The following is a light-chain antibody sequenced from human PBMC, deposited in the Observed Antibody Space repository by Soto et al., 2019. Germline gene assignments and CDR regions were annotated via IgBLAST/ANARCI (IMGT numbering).Light chain of an antibody. J-gene: IGLJ3*02. CDR1: SSNIGNHF. V-gene: IGLV1-51*01. CDR2: DNN. CDR3: GTWDGSLSAWV. Sequence: QSVLTQPPSVSAAPGQKVTISCSGSSSNIGNHFVSWYRQLPGTAPKLLIYDNNERPSGIPDRFPGSKSGTSATLGITGLQTGDEADYYCGTWDGSLSAWVFGGRTKLTVL.